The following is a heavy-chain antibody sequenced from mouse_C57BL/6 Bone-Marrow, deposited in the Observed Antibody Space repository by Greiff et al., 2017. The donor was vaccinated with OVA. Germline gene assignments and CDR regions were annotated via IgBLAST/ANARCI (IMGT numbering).Heavy chain of an antibody. CDR2: IYPRSGNT. D-gene: IGHD1-1*01. J-gene: IGHJ1*03. CDR3: ARGYYGSSLTYWYFDV. Sequence: VQLQESGAELARPGASVKLSCKASGYTFTSYGISWVKQSTGQGLEWIGEIYPRSGNTYYNEKFKGKATLTADKSSSTAYMELRSLTSEDSAVYFCARGYYGSSLTYWYFDVWGTGTTVTVSS. V-gene: IGHV1-81*01. CDR1: GYTFTSYG.